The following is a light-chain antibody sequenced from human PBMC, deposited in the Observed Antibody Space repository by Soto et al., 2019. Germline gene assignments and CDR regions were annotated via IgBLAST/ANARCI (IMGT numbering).Light chain of an antibody. CDR1: SSNIGAVFD. J-gene: IGLJ2*01. Sequence: QSVLTQPPSVSGAPGQRVTISCTGSSSNIGAVFDVHWYQQVPGTAPKLLIYENTKRPSGVPDRFSGSKSGTSASLAITGLQAEDEADYYCQSYDSGLSGLLFGEGTKVTVL. CDR2: ENT. V-gene: IGLV1-40*01. CDR3: QSYDSGLSGLL.